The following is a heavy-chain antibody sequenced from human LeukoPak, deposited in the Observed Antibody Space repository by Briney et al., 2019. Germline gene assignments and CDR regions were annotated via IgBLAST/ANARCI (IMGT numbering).Heavy chain of an antibody. CDR2: INSDGSST. J-gene: IGHJ3*02. V-gene: IGHV3-74*01. D-gene: IGHD5-12*01. CDR3: ARDSGYDFGLAEPQGAFDI. CDR1: GFTFSSYW. Sequence: PGGSLRLSCAASGFTFSSYWMHWVRQAPGKGRVWVSRINSDGSSTSYADSVKGRFTIYRDNAKNTLYLQMNSLRAEDTAVYYCARDSGYDFGLAEPQGAFDIWGQGTMVTVSS.